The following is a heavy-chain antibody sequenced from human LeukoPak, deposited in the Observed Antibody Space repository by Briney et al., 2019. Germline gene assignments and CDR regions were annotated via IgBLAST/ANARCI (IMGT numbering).Heavy chain of an antibody. CDR3: AKAPVTSCRGAYCYPFDS. V-gene: IGHV3-11*01. CDR2: ISSSSSAI. CDR1: GFTFSDYY. D-gene: IGHD2-21*01. J-gene: IGHJ4*02. Sequence: GGSLRLSCAASGFTFSDYYMSWVRQAPGKGLEWVSSISSSSSAIYYADSVRGRFTISRDNSKNTLYLQMNSLRAEDAAVYFCAKAPVTSCRGAYCYPFDSWGQGTLVTVSS.